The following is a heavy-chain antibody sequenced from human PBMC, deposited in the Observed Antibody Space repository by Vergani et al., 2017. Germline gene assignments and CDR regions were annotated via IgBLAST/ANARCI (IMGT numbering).Heavy chain of an antibody. J-gene: IGHJ4*02. Sequence: QVQLVESGGGVVQPGGSLRLSCAASGFTFKRYGVHWVRQAPGKGLEGVASIRSDESRRYYGDSMEGPFTISRDNSKNTLYLQMKSLRPEDTAVYYCAKEGGGYCSGGTCYPEYWGQGTLVIVSS. D-gene: IGHD2-15*01. CDR1: GFTFKRYG. CDR2: IRSDESRR. CDR3: AKEGGGYCSGGTCYPEY. V-gene: IGHV3-30*02.